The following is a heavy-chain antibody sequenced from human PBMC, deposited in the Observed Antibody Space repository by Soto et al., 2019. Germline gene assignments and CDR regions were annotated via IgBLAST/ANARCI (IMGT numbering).Heavy chain of an antibody. J-gene: IGHJ6*02. Sequence: GGSLRLSCAASGFTFSSYAMSWVRQAPGKGLEWVSAISGSGGSTYYADSVKGRFTISRDNSKNTLYLQMNSLRAEDTAVYYCAKGLVIVLMVYARMGDYYYYYGMDVRGQGTTVTVS. D-gene: IGHD2-8*01. CDR3: AKGLVIVLMVYARMGDYYYYYGMDV. CDR2: ISGSGGST. V-gene: IGHV3-23*01. CDR1: GFTFSSYA.